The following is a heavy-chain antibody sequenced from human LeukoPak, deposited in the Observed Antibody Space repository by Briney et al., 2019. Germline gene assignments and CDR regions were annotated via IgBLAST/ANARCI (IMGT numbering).Heavy chain of an antibody. J-gene: IGHJ4*02. V-gene: IGHV3-21*01. D-gene: IGHD6-13*01. CDR2: IIGSSST. CDR1: GFXFSNFA. CDR3: ARIGAGSSRDY. Sequence: GGSLRLSCAASGFXFSNFAMTWVRQAPGKGLEWVSCIIGSSSTYYADSLKGRFTISRDNAKNSLYLQMNSLRAEDTAVYYCARIGAGSSRDYWGQGTLVTVSS.